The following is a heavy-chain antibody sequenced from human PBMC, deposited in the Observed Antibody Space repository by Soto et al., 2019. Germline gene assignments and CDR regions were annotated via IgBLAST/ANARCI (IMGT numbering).Heavy chain of an antibody. D-gene: IGHD3-22*01. Sequence: SETLSLTCTVSGGSISSSNSYWGWIRQPPGKGLEWIGNIFYSGSTSYNPSLKGRLTVTLDTSKNQFSLKLTSVTAADTAVYYCARVYDSGGYRVYYYYGMDVWGQGTTVTVSS. CDR2: IFYSGST. CDR3: ARVYDSGGYRVYYYYGMDV. V-gene: IGHV4-39*01. CDR1: GGSISSSNSY. J-gene: IGHJ6*02.